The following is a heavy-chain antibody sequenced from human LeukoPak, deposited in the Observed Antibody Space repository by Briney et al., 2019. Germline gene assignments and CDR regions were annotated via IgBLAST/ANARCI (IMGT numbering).Heavy chain of an antibody. CDR3: ARDPSNIHDGFWSGYFDY. J-gene: IGHJ4*02. V-gene: IGHV3-53*01. CDR2: IYSGGST. D-gene: IGHD3-3*01. CDR1: GFTVSSNY. Sequence: SGGSPRLSCAASGFTVSSNYMSWVRQAPGKGLEWVSVIYSGGSTYYAGSVKGRFTISRDNSKNTLYLQMNSLRAEDTAVYYCARDPSNIHDGFWSGYFDYWGQGTLVTASS.